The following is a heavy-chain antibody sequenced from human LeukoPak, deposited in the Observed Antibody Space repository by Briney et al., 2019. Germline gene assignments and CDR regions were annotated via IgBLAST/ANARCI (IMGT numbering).Heavy chain of an antibody. Sequence: GGSLRLSCAASGFTVSSNYMNWVRQAPGKGLEWVSSISSSSSYIYYADSVKGRFTISRDNAKNSLYLQMNSLRAEDTAVYYCARVGEYGSAAFSFDYWGQGTLVTVSS. CDR2: ISSSSSYI. D-gene: IGHD3-10*01. CDR1: GFTVSSNY. CDR3: ARVGEYGSAAFSFDY. V-gene: IGHV3-21*01. J-gene: IGHJ4*02.